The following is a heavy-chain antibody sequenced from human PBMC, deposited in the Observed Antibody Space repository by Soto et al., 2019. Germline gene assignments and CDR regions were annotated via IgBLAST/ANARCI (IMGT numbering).Heavy chain of an antibody. Sequence: LRLSFAASGFTFSSYAMSWVRQAPGKGLECVSAISGSGGSTYYADSVKGRFTISRDNSKNTVYLQMNSLRAEDTAVYYCAKFTGYSSGWFDYWGQGTLVTVS. CDR3: AKFTGYSSGWFDY. CDR2: ISGSGGST. D-gene: IGHD6-19*01. V-gene: IGHV3-23*01. CDR1: GFTFSSYA. J-gene: IGHJ4*02.